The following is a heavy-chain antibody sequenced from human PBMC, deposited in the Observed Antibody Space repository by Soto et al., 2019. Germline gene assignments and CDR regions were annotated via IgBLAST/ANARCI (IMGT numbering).Heavy chain of an antibody. J-gene: IGHJ4*02. CDR3: AKDVGSYSSGTFDY. CDR2: ISYDGSNK. CDR1: GFTFSSYG. D-gene: IGHD6-19*01. Sequence: GGSLRLSCAASGFTFSSYGMHWVRQAPGKGLEWVAVISYDGSNKYYADSVKGRFTISRDNSKNTLYLQMNSLRAEDTAVYYCAKDVGSYSSGTFDYWGQGTLVTVSS. V-gene: IGHV3-30*18.